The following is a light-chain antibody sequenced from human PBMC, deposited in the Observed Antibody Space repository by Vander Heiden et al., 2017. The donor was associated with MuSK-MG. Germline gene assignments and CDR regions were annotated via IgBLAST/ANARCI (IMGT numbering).Light chain of an antibody. Sequence: QSVLTHPPSPSGTAAPRVTIACSGSSSKFGSNTVSWYQQLPGTAPKLLINSNDTRPSGVSDRFSGSKSGTSASLAISGLQSEDEGDYYCAAWDDNLNGVIFGGGTKLTVL. V-gene: IGLV1-44*01. CDR1: SSKFGSNT. J-gene: IGLJ2*01. CDR3: AAWDDNLNGVI. CDR2: SND.